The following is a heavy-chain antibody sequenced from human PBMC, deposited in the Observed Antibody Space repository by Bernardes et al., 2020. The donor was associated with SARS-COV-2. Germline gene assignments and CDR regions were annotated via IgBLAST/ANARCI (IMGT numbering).Heavy chain of an antibody. V-gene: IGHV4-38-2*02. D-gene: IGHD6-19*01. Sequence: SETLSLTCAVSGYSISSGYYWGWIRQPPGKGLEWIGSIYHSGSTYYNPSLKSRVTISVDTSKNQFSLKLSSVTAADTAVYYCARDTGGSGWYGGYFDYWGQGTLVTVSS. J-gene: IGHJ4*02. CDR3: ARDTGGSGWYGGYFDY. CDR2: IYHSGST. CDR1: GYSISSGYY.